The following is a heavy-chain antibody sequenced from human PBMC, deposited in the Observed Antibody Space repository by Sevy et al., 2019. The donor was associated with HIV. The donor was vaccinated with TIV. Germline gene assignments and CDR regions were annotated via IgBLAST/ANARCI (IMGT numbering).Heavy chain of an antibody. CDR1: AYTFTGHY. CDR3: ARGGVVVEPAARGYFDY. J-gene: IGHJ4*02. D-gene: IGHD2-2*01. CDR2: INPNSGGT. V-gene: IGHV1-2*02. Sequence: ASVKVSCKASAYTFTGHYIHWVRQAPGQGLECMGWINPNSGGTIYGQKFQGRVTMTRDTSISTAYMELSRLRSDDTAVCYCARGGVVVEPAARGYFDYWGQRTLVTVSS.